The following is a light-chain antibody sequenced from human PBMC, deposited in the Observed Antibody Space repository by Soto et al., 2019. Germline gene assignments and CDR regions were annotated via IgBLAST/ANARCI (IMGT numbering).Light chain of an antibody. Sequence: QSALTQPRSVSGSPGQSVTISFTGTSSDVGGYNYVSWSQQHPGKAPKLMIYDVSKRPSGVPDRFSGSKSGNTASLTISGLQAEDEADYYCCSYAGSYVYVFGTGTKVTVL. V-gene: IGLV2-11*01. CDR1: SSDVGGYNY. CDR3: CSYAGSYVYV. CDR2: DVS. J-gene: IGLJ1*01.